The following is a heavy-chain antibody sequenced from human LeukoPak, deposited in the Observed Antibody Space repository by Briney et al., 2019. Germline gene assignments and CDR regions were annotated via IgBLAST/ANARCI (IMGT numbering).Heavy chain of an antibody. J-gene: IGHJ4*02. CDR2: IYDSGST. V-gene: IGHV4-59*01. CDR3: ARQSISGSSLSYFDY. CDR1: GGSISSYY. D-gene: IGHD3-22*01. Sequence: SETLSLTCTVSGGSISSYYWSWLRQPPGKGLEWIGNIYDSGSTNYNPSLKSRLTISVDTSKNQCSFKLSSVTAADTAVYYCARQSISGSSLSYFDYWGQGTLVNVSS.